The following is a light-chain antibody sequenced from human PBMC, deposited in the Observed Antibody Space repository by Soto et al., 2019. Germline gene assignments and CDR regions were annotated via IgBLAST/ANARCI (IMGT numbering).Light chain of an antibody. Sequence: QSVLTQPASVSGSPGQSITISCTGVSSDVGGYKYVSWYQQHPGKAPKVMIYEISKRPSGVSDRFSGSKTSKTASLTISGLQAEDEADYYCSSYTSINKVFGGGTQLTVL. V-gene: IGLV2-14*01. CDR2: EIS. J-gene: IGLJ2*01. CDR3: SSYTSINKV. CDR1: SSDVGGYKY.